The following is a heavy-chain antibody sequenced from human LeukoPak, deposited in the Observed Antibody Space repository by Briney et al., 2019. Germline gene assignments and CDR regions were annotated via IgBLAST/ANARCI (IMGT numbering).Heavy chain of an antibody. Sequence: GGSLRLSCAASGFTFSSYGIRWVRQAPGKGLEWVAFISYDGSDKSYADSVMGRFTISRDNSKNMLYLQMSSLRAEDTAVFYCARDVTISGNNWFDPWGQGTLVTVSS. CDR1: GFTFSSYG. J-gene: IGHJ5*02. CDR3: ARDVTISGNNWFDP. V-gene: IGHV3-33*01. CDR2: ISYDGSDK. D-gene: IGHD5-24*01.